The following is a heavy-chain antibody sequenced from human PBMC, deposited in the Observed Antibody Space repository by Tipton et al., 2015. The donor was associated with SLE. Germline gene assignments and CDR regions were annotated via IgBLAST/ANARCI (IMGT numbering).Heavy chain of an antibody. CDR1: GGFISSSSYY. J-gene: IGHJ4*02. CDR2: VSYLGST. D-gene: IGHD4-17*01. V-gene: IGHV4-39*07. CDR3: ARDPSDGDYGVYYFDY. Sequence: TLSLTCTVSGGFISSSSYYWGWIRQPPGKGLEWIGSVSYLGSTSYNATLKSRVTISIDTSKKHFSLRLTSVTAADTAVYYCARDPSDGDYGVYYFDYWGQGTLVTVSP.